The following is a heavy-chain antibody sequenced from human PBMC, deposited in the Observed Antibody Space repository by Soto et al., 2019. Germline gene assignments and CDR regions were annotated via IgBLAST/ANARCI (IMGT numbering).Heavy chain of an antibody. D-gene: IGHD5-18*01. Sequence: ASVKVSCKASGYTFIYYYIHWVRLAPGHGPEWVGWINPKSGGTSHAQKFQGRVTMTRDTSTSTVYMELSRLTSDDRAVYYCARRDSSGSFDYWGQGTSVTVSS. CDR1: GYTFIYYY. CDR2: INPKSGGT. V-gene: IGHV1-2*02. CDR3: ARRDSSGSFDY. J-gene: IGHJ4*02.